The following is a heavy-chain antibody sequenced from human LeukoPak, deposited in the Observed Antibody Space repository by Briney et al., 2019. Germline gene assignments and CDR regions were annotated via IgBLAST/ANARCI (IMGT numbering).Heavy chain of an antibody. J-gene: IGHJ4*02. CDR2: IFYSGSI. CDR1: GGSFSGYY. V-gene: IGHV4-34*12. D-gene: IGHD3-22*01. Sequence: SETLSLTCAVYGGSFSGYYWSWIRQPPGKGLEWIGSIFYSGSIYYNPSLKSRVTMSVDTSKNQFSLKLSSVTAADTAVYYCARDRYYYDSSGYYYFDYWGQGTLVTVSS. CDR3: ARDRYYYDSSGYYYFDY.